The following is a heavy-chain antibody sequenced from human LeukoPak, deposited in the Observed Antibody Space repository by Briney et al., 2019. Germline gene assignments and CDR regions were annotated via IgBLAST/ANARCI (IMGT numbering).Heavy chain of an antibody. CDR2: IEQDGREK. CDR3: ARGGRDFPH. J-gene: IGHJ1*01. V-gene: IGHV3-7*01. Sequence: GGSLRLSCAASGFTFSSSWMSWVRQAPGKGLEWAANIEQDGREKYYVDSVKGRFTISRDNAKNSLYLQMNSLRAEDTAVYYCARGGRDFPHWGQGTLVTVSS. CDR1: GFTFSSSW.